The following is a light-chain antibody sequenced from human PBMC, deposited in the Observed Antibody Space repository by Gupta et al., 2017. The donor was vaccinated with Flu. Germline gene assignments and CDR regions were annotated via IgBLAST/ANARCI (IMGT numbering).Light chain of an antibody. V-gene: IGLV1-40*01. CDR2: GNS. J-gene: IGLJ2*01. Sequence: SVLTQPPSLSGAPRQSVTISCTGSSSNIGAGYDVHWYQQLPGTAPKLLSYGNSNRPSGVPDRFSGSKSGTSASLAITGLQAEDEADYYCQSYDSSLSGPVFGGGTKLTVL. CDR3: QSYDSSLSGPV. CDR1: SSNIGAGYD.